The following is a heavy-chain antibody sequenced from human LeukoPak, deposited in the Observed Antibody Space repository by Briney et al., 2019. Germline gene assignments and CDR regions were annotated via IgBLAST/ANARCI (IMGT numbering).Heavy chain of an antibody. D-gene: IGHD3-22*01. J-gene: IGHJ4*02. CDR1: GGSINSDY. Sequence: SETLSLTCSVSGGSINSDYWNWIRQPPGKGLEWIGYIYHSGSTNYNPSLKSRVTISVDTSKNQFSLKLSSVTAADTAVYYCARSGPNYYDSSGYSPGFDYWGQGTLVTVSS. CDR3: ARSGPNYYDSSGYSPGFDY. CDR2: IYHSGST. V-gene: IGHV4-59*01.